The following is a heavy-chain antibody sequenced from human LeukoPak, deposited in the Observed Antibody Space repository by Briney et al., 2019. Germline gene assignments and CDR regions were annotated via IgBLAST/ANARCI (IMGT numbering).Heavy chain of an antibody. CDR3: ATNVDTSDDY. D-gene: IGHD5-18*01. Sequence: PGGSLRLSCAASGFTFSSYEMNWVRQAPGKGLEWVSYISSSGSTIYYADSVKGRFTISRDNPKSTLYLQMNSLRAEDTALYYCATNVDTSDDYWGQGTLVTVSS. CDR1: GFTFSSYE. J-gene: IGHJ4*02. CDR2: ISSSGSTI. V-gene: IGHV3-48*03.